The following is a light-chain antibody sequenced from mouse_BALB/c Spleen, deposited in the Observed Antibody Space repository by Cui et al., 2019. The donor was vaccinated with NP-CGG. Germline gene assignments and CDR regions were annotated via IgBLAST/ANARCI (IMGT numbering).Light chain of an antibody. V-gene: IGLV1*01. CDR2: GTN. CDR3: ALWYSNHWV. J-gene: IGLJ1*01. CDR1: TGAVTTSNY. Sequence: QALVTQESALTTSPRETVTLTCRSSTGAVTTSNYANWVQEKPDHLFTGLIGGTNNRAPGVPARFSGSLIGDKAALTITGAQTEDEAIYFCALWYSNHWVFGGGTKLTVL.